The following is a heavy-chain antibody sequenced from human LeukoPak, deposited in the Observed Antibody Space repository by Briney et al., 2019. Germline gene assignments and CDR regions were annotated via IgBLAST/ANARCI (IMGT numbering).Heavy chain of an antibody. V-gene: IGHV4-4*02. CDR3: ARDRFVVVPAAMWWFDP. J-gene: IGHJ5*02. Sequence: PSETLSLTCAVCGCSISSSNWWSWVRPPPGKGLECIGEIYDSGSTNYNPSLKSRVTISVDTSKNQFSLKLSSVTAADTAVYYCARDRFVVVPAAMWWFDPWGQGTLVTVSS. CDR2: IYDSGST. D-gene: IGHD2-2*01. CDR1: GCSISSSNW.